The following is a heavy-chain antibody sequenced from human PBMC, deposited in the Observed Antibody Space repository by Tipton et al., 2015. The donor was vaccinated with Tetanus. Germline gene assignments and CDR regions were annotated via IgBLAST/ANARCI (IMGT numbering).Heavy chain of an antibody. CDR1: GASVSSGGYY. J-gene: IGHJ4*02. CDR2: IHYSGST. CDR3: ARGYNGYDILTAYPHYFDS. V-gene: IGHV4-61*08. Sequence: TLSLTCTVSGASVSSGGYYWSWIRQPPGKGLEWIGYIHYSGSTNYNSSLKSRVTISVDTSKNQFSLKLSSVTAAGTAVYYCARGYNGYDILTAYPHYFDSWGQGTLVTVSS. D-gene: IGHD3-9*01.